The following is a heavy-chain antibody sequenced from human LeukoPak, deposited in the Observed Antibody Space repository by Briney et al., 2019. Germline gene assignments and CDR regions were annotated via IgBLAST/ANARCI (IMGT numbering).Heavy chain of an antibody. J-gene: IGHJ4*02. V-gene: IGHV3-23*01. CDR1: GFSFSTYA. CDR2: IKSDGGRT. CDR3: AKDSPYAVGRTGRVYYFDY. D-gene: IGHD1-26*01. Sequence: PGGSLRLSCAASGFSFSTYAISWVRQAPGKGLEWVSAIKSDGGRTYYADSVKGRFTISRDNSKNTVSLQMNSLRVEDTASYYCAKDSPYAVGRTGRVYYFDYWGQGTPVTVSS.